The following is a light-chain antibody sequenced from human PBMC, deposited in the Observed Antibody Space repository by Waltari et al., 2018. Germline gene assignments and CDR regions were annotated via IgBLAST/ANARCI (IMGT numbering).Light chain of an antibody. CDR1: GSNIGAGYD. CDR3: QSYDTSLSVV. V-gene: IGLV1-40*01. CDR2: GSS. J-gene: IGLJ3*02. Sequence: QSVLTQPPSVSGAPGQRVTISCTGSGSNIGAGYDVHWYKQLPRAAPKLLIYGSSTRPLGVPSRCCGSTSGTSASLAITGLQAEDEADYYCQSYDTSLSVVFGGGTKLTVL.